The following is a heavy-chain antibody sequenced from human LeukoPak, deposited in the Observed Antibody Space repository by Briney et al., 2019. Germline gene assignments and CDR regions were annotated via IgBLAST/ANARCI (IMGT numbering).Heavy chain of an antibody. CDR2: IIPIFGTA. J-gene: IGHJ6*03. CDR1: EGTFSSYA. V-gene: IGHV1-69*13. CDR3: AIQTYYDFWSGYYTGNYYYYYMDV. D-gene: IGHD3-3*01. Sequence: SVKVSCKASEGTFSSYAISWVRQAPGQGLEWMGGIIPIFGTANYAQKFQGRVTITADESTSTAYMELSSLRSEDTAVYYCAIQTYYDFWSGYYTGNYYYYYMDVRGKGTTVTVSS.